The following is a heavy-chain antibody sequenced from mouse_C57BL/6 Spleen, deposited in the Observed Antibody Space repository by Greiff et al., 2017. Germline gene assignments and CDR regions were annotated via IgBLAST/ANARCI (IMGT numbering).Heavy chain of an antibody. CDR1: GYAFSSSW. D-gene: IGHD3-2*02. J-gene: IGHJ3*01. V-gene: IGHV1-82*01. Sequence: VKLQQSGPELVKPGASVKISCKASGYAFSSSWMNWVKQRPGKGLEWIGRLYPGDGDTNYNGKFKGKATLTADKSSSTAYMQLSSLTSEDSAVYFCAREGQLRLRFAYWGQGTLVTVSA. CDR3: AREGQLRLRFAY. CDR2: LYPGDGDT.